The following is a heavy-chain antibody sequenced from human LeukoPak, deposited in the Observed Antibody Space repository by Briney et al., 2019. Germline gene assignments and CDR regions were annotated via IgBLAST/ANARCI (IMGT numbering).Heavy chain of an antibody. CDR2: IYYSGST. CDR1: GGSISNYY. V-gene: IGHV4-59*01. D-gene: IGHD6-19*01. J-gene: IGHJ5*02. Sequence: PSETLSLTCTVSGGSISNYYWNWIRQPPGKGLEWIGYIYYSGSTTYNPSLKSRVTISVDTSKNQFPLKLRSVTAADTAVYFCARDRKQWLRGPFDPWGQGTLVTVSS. CDR3: ARDRKQWLRGPFDP.